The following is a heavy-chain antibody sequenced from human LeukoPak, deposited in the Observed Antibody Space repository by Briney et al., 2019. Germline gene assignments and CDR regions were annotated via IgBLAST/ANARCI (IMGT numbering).Heavy chain of an antibody. CDR3: AKDIGPYYYGSGSYYKSFHY. CDR2: ISWNSGSI. D-gene: IGHD3-10*01. J-gene: IGHJ4*02. V-gene: IGHV3-9*03. Sequence: PGGSLRLSCAASGFTFDDYAMHWVRQAPGKGLEGVSGISWNSGSIGYADSVKGRFTVSRDNAKNSLYLQMNSLRVEDMALYYCAKDIGPYYYGSGSYYKSFHYWGQGTLVTVSS. CDR1: GFTFDDYA.